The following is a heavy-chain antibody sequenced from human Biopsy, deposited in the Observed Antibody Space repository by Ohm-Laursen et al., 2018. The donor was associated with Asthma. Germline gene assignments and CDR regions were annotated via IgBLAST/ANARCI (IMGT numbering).Heavy chain of an antibody. CDR3: ARIPRRSGSYFVDY. CDR2: IHHSGTS. D-gene: IGHD3-22*01. J-gene: IGHJ4*02. V-gene: IGHV4-31*03. CDR1: GDSITSGGCC. Sequence: NLSLTCTVSGDSITSGGCCWNWIRQHPGKGLEWIGYIHHSGTSYFNPSLKSRVSFSRDTSKSQFSLRLSSVTAADTAMYYCARIPRRSGSYFVDYWGQGTLVTVSS.